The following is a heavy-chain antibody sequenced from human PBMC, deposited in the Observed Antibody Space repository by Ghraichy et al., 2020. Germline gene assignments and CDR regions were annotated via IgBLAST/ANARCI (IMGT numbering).Heavy chain of an antibody. V-gene: IGHV4-4*07. D-gene: IGHD1-14*01. J-gene: IGHJ5*02. CDR2: MYFTGTT. Sequence: SETLSLTCTVSGGSITGYYWNWIRQSSGTGLEWVARMYFTGTTNYNPSLKDRVTMSVDASKSPFSLRMTSVTAADSGVYYGARDRRHRVQDTWFDPWGQGTLVIVSS. CDR1: GGSITGYY. CDR3: ARDRRHRVQDTWFDP.